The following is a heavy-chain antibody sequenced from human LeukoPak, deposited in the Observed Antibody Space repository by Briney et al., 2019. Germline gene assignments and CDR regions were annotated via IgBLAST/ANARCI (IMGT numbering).Heavy chain of an antibody. V-gene: IGHV1-2*02. J-gene: IGHJ4*02. Sequence: ASVKVSCKASGYTFTGYYMHWVRQAPGQGLEWMGWINPNSGGTNYAQKFQGRVTMTRDTSISTAYTELSRLRSDDTAVYYCARARTYSNLFYYWGQGTLVTVSS. CDR2: INPNSGGT. CDR3: ARARTYSNLFYY. CDR1: GYTFTGYY. D-gene: IGHD4-4*01.